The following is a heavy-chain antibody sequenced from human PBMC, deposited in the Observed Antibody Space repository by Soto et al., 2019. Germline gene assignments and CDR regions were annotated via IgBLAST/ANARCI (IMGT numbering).Heavy chain of an antibody. Sequence: GGSLRLSCAASGFIVSNKYMSWVRQAPGKGLEWVSVIYSGGSTYYADSVKGRFTISRDNSKNTLYLQMNSLRAEDTAMYYCARAHDRSRWPWGVSYFDYWGQGTLVTVSS. D-gene: IGHD6-13*01. V-gene: IGHV3-53*01. CDR1: GFIVSNKY. CDR3: ARAHDRSRWPWGVSYFDY. CDR2: IYSGGST. J-gene: IGHJ4*02.